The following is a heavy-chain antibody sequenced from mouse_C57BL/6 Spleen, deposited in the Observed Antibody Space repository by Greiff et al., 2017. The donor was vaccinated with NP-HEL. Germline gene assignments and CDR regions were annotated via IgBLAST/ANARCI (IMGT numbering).Heavy chain of an antibody. V-gene: IGHV5-16*01. CDR1: GFTFSDYY. CDR3: ARDGGLRDAMDY. J-gene: IGHJ4*01. Sequence: EVKLLESEGGLVQPGSSMKLSCTASGFTFSDYYMAWVRQVPEKGLEWVANINYDGSSTYYLDSLKSRFIISRDNAKNILYLQMSSLKSEDTATYYCARDGGLRDAMDYWGQGTSVTVSS. CDR2: INYDGSST. D-gene: IGHD2-4*01.